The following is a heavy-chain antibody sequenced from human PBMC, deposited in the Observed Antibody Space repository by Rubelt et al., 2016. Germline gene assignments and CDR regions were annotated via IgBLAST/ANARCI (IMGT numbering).Heavy chain of an antibody. V-gene: IGHV3-23*01. CDR3: AKDGVGLVWDSLYYFDY. CDR2: ISYSGANI. CDR1: GFTFRGYA. Sequence: EVQLLESGGGLVQPGGSLRLACVASGFTFRGYAMTWVRQAPGKGLEWVSSISYSGANIFYADSMKGRFTISRDNDGNSVYLQMKSLRAEDTAVYYCAKDGVGLVWDSLYYFDYWGQGTLVTVSS. J-gene: IGHJ4*02. D-gene: IGHD1-26*01.